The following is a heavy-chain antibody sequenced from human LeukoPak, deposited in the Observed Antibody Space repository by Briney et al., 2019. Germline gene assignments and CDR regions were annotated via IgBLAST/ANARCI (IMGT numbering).Heavy chain of an antibody. J-gene: IGHJ4*02. CDR2: ISGSSGST. D-gene: IGHD2-2*01. CDR1: GFPFNTYA. Sequence: GGSLRLSCSASGFPFNTYAIHWVRQAPGKGLEWVSAISGSSGSTYYADSVKGRFTISRDNSKNTLYLQMNSLRAEDTAVYFCAKEIVVVPAALDYFDSWGQGTLVTVPS. CDR3: AKEIVVVPAALDYFDS. V-gene: IGHV3-23*01.